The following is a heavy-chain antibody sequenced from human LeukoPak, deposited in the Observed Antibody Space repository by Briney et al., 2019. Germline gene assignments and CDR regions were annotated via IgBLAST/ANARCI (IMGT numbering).Heavy chain of an antibody. CDR1: GFTFGDYA. Sequence: PGRSLLLSCTASGFTFGDYAMSWFRQAPGKGLEWVGFIRSKAYGGTTEYAASVKGRFTISRDDSKSIAYLQMNSLKTEDTAVYYCTRDRSHGGIPGPVDYWGQGTLVTVSS. V-gene: IGHV3-49*03. CDR2: IRSKAYGGTT. CDR3: TRDRSHGGIPGPVDY. J-gene: IGHJ4*02. D-gene: IGHD4-23*01.